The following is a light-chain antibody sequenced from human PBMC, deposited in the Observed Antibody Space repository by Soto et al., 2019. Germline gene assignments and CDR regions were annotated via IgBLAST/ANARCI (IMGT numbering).Light chain of an antibody. CDR1: QSISSH. J-gene: IGKJ4*01. CDR2: AAS. CDR3: QHLDSFPLA. Sequence: DIPLTQSPSFLSASVGDRVTITCRASQSISSHVAWYRQKSGKAPMLLIYAASTLQSGVPSRFSGSGSGTEFTLTSSSLHPEDFATYYCQHLDSFPLAFGGGTTVEI. V-gene: IGKV1-9*01.